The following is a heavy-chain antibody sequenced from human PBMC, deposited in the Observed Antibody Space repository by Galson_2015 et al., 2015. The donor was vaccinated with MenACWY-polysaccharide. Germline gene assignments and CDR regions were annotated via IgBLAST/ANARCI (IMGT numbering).Heavy chain of an antibody. J-gene: IGHJ4*02. CDR3: ARDTMVRGVSGFPY. D-gene: IGHD3-10*01. V-gene: IGHV3-48*01. CDR2: ISSSGSTI. CDR1: GFTFSSYS. Sequence: SLRLSCAASGFTFSSYSMNWVRQAPGKGLEWISYISSSGSTINYADSVKGRSTISRDNAKNSLYLQMNSLRAEDTAVYYCARDTMVRGVSGFPYWGQGTLVTVSS.